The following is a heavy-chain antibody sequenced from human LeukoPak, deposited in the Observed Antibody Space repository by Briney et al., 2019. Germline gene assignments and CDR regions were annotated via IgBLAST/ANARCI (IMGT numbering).Heavy chain of an antibody. Sequence: SETLSLTCAVYGGSFSDYFWSWIRQPPGKGLGWIGEISHSGSTTYNPSLRSRVTISGDTSKKQFSLKLSSVTAADTAVYYCVTYYYGSSAPKRNYWGQGILVTVSP. D-gene: IGHD3-22*01. CDR1: GGSFSDYF. V-gene: IGHV4-34*01. CDR2: ISHSGST. CDR3: VTYYYGSSAPKRNY. J-gene: IGHJ4*02.